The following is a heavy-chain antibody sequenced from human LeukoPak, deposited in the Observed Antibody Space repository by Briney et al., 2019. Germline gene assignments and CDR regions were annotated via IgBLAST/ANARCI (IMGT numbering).Heavy chain of an antibody. J-gene: IGHJ4*02. V-gene: IGHV3-33*01. CDR2: IRYDGSRK. CDR3: ATTQTTPFYFDY. D-gene: IGHD2-15*01. CDR1: GFTFSNYG. Sequence: PGRPLRLSCAASGFTFSNYGMHWVRQAPGKGLEWVAVIRYDGSRKYYADSVKGRFTISRDNSKNTLYLQMNSLRAEDTAVYYCATTQTTPFYFDYWGQGTLVTVSS.